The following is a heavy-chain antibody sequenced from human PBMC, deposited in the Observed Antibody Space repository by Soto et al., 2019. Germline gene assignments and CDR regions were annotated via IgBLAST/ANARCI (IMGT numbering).Heavy chain of an antibody. V-gene: IGHV4-39*01. CDR1: GGSISSGSYF. Sequence: SETLSLTCTVFGGSISSGSYFWGWIRQPPGKGLEWIASIYYGGSTYYNSSLKSRVTIFVDTSKNQVTLKLSSVTAADTAVYYCARHLGSCSSSSCYPLYFDHWGQGTLVTVSS. J-gene: IGHJ4*02. CDR2: IYYGGST. D-gene: IGHD2-2*01. CDR3: ARHLGSCSSSSCYPLYFDH.